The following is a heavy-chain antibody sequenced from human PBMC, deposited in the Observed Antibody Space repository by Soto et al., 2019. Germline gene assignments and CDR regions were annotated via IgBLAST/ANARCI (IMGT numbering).Heavy chain of an antibody. J-gene: IGHJ4*02. CDR3: ARGRYGDY. V-gene: IGHV1-18*01. CDR2: ISAHNGNT. Sequence: QVHLVQSGAEVKKPGASVKVSCKGSGYGFTTYGITWVRQAPGQGLEWMAWISAHNGNTXYAQKLQGRVTVTRDTXXXTXXMXLRSLRSDDTAVYYCARGRYGDYWGQGALVTVSS. D-gene: IGHD1-1*01. CDR1: GYGFTTYG.